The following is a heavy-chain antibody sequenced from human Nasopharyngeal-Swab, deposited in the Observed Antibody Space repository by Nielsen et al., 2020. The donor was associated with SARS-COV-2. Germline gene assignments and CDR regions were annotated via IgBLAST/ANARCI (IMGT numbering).Heavy chain of an antibody. J-gene: IGHJ4*02. CDR2: FDPEDSET. CDR3: AREGIVGATTGVDY. CDR1: GYTLTELS. V-gene: IGHV1-24*01. Sequence: ASVKVSCKVSGYTLTELSMHWVRQAPGKGLEWMGGFDPEDSETIYAQKFQGRVTMTEDTSTDTAYMELSSLRSEDTAVYYCAREGIVGATTGVDYWGQGTLVTVSS. D-gene: IGHD1-26*01.